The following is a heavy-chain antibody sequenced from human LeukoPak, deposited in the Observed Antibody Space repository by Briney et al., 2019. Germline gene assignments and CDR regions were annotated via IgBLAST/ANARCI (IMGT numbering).Heavy chain of an antibody. CDR1: GYTFTSYD. D-gene: IGHD2-2*01. V-gene: IGHV1-8*03. J-gene: IGHJ6*03. Sequence: ASVKVSCKASGYTFTSYDINWVRQATGQGLEWMGLMNPNSGNTGYAQKFQGRVTITRNTSISTAYMELSSLRSEDTAVYYCARAIGYCSSTSCLDSYMDVWGKGTTVTVSS. CDR2: MNPNSGNT. CDR3: ARAIGYCSSTSCLDSYMDV.